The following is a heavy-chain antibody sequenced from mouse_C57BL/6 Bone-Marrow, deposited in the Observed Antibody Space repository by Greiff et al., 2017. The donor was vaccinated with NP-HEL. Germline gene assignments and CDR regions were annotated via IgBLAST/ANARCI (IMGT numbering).Heavy chain of an antibody. D-gene: IGHD2-4*01. J-gene: IGHJ2*01. V-gene: IGHV1-81*01. Sequence: QVQLQQSGAELARPGASVKLSCKASGYTFTSYGISWVKQRTGQGLEWIGEIYPRSGNTYYNEKFKGKATLTADKSSSTAYMELRSLTSEDSAVYFCARSHMITTRNYFDCGGQGTTLTVSS. CDR2: IYPRSGNT. CDR3: ARSHMITTRNYFDC. CDR1: GYTFTSYG.